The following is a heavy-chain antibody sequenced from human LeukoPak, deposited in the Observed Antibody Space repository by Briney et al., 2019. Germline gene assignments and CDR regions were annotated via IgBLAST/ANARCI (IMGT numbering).Heavy chain of an antibody. V-gene: IGHV4-4*09. J-gene: IGHJ4*02. CDR1: GGSISSYY. CDR2: IYTSGST. Sequence: SETLSLTCTVSGGSISSYYWSWIRQPPGKGLEWIGYIYTSGSTSYNPSLKSRVTISVDTSKNQFSLKLSSVTAADTAVYYCARVSNCSGGSCYPFDYWGQGTLVTVSS. CDR3: ARVSNCSGGSCYPFDY. D-gene: IGHD2-15*01.